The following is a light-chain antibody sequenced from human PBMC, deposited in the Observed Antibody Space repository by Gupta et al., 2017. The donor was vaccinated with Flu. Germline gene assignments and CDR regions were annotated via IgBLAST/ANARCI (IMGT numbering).Light chain of an antibody. CDR3: QSYDSCNRDVV. J-gene: IGLJ3*02. V-gene: IGLV6-57*01. Sequence: FLLPQPHSVSESPGKAVTISCTRSSGSIATNYVQWYQQRPGSSPATVIYEDSRRPSEVPDRFSGSIDSSSNSAALTISGLKTEDEAEYFCQSYDSCNRDVVFGGGTKLTVL. CDR2: EDS. CDR1: SGSIATNY.